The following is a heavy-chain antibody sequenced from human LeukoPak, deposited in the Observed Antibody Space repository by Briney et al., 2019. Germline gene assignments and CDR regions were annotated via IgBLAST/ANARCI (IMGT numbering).Heavy chain of an antibody. V-gene: IGHV4-59*01. Sequence: SETLSLTCTVSGGSISSYSWNWIRQPPGKGLEWVGYISYSGSTNYNPSPKSRVTISVDTSKNQFSLKLSSVTAADTAVYYCARDHRYCSGSSCYSDAFDIGGQGTVVTVSS. CDR2: ISYSGST. D-gene: IGHD2-15*01. CDR3: ARDHRYCSGSSCYSDAFDI. CDR1: GGSISSYS. J-gene: IGHJ3*02.